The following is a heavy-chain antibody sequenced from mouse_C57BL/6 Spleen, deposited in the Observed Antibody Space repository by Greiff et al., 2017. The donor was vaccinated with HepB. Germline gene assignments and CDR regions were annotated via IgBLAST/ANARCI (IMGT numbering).Heavy chain of an antibody. CDR2: IYPGDGDT. CDR3: ARGGLYYSNHYYFDY. J-gene: IGHJ2*01. V-gene: IGHV1-82*01. CDR1: GYAFSSSW. Sequence: VQLQESGPELVKPGASVKISCKASGYAFSSSWMNWVKQRPGKGLEWIGRIYPGDGDTNYNGKFKGKATLTADKSSSTAYMQLSSLTSEDSAVYFCARGGLYYSNHYYFDYWGQGTTLTVSS. D-gene: IGHD2-5*01.